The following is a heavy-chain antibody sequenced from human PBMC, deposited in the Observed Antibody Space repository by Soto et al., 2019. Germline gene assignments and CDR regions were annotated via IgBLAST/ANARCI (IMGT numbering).Heavy chain of an antibody. Sequence: QVQLQESGPGLVKPSETLSLTCTVSGGSISSYYWSWIRQPPGKGLEWIGYIYYSGSTNYNPSLKSRVTISVDTSKNQFSLELSSVTAADTAVYYCARDLPSGDAFDIWGQGTMVTVSS. CDR2: IYYSGST. J-gene: IGHJ3*02. V-gene: IGHV4-59*01. D-gene: IGHD6-19*01. CDR3: ARDLPSGDAFDI. CDR1: GGSISSYY.